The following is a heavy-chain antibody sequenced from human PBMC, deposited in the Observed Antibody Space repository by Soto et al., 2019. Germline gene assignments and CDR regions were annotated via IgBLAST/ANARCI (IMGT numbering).Heavy chain of an antibody. CDR1: GGSISGSDYY. Sequence: QLQLQESGPGLVKPSETLSLTCTVSGGSISGSDYYWGWIRQPPGKGLEWIGNIYYSGITYFYPSLKSRVTRSVDPSKNQFSLKLSSVTASDTAVYSCVNMRGQWLPRDWGQGTLVTVSS. CDR3: VNMRGQWLPRD. V-gene: IGHV4-39*01. D-gene: IGHD6-19*01. CDR2: IYYSGIT. J-gene: IGHJ4*02.